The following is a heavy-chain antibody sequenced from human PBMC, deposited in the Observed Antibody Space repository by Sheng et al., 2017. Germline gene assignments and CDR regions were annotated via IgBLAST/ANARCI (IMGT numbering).Heavy chain of an antibody. D-gene: IGHD6-19*01. Sequence: EVQLVESGGGLVQPGGSLRLSCAASGFTFSDHYMDWVRQAPGKGLEWVGRSKNKGNSYTTQYAASLKDRFTISRDDLQKLLYLQMNSLRTEDTAVYYCASAYSSSWYSPGYWGQGTLVTVSS. V-gene: IGHV3-72*01. CDR1: GFTFSDHY. CDR3: ASAYSSSWYSPGY. CDR2: SKNKGNSYTT. J-gene: IGHJ4*02.